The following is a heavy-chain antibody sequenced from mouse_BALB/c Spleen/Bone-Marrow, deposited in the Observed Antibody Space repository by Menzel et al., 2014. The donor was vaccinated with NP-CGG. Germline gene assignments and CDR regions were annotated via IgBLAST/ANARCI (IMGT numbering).Heavy chain of an antibody. J-gene: IGHJ2*01. CDR2: INSNGGST. D-gene: IGHD2-14*01. CDR3: ARPYRHYFDY. Sequence: EVQRVESGGGLVQPGGSLKLSCAASGFTFSSYGMSWVRQTPDKRLELVATINSNGGSTYYPDSVKGRFTISRDNAKNTLYLQMSSLKSEDTAMYYCARPYRHYFDYWGQGTTLTVSS. CDR1: GFTFSSYG. V-gene: IGHV5-6-3*01.